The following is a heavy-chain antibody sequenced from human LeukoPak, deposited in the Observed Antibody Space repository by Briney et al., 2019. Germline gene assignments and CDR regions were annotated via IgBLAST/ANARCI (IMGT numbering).Heavy chain of an antibody. CDR1: GYSCTSYW. Sequence: GESLMIYCKGSGYSCTSYWIVWVRQMPGKGLEWMGIIYPGDSDIRYSPSFQGQITISADKYISTAYLQWSSLKASDTAMYYCASPLGAGAFKIWGHRTMVTVSS. J-gene: IGHJ3*02. CDR2: IYPGDSDI. CDR3: ASPLGAGAFKI. V-gene: IGHV5-51*01. D-gene: IGHD6-19*01.